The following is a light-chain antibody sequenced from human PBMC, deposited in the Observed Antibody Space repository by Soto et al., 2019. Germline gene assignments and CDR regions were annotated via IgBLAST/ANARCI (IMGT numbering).Light chain of an antibody. J-gene: IGLJ2*01. CDR1: SSDVGGYNY. CDR3: SSYAGTNNAL. Sequence: QSVLTQPPSASGSPGQSVTISCTGISSDVGGYNYVSWYQQHPGKAPKLMIYDVTKRPSGVPDRFSGSKSGNTASLTVSGLLAEDEADYYCSSYAGTNNALFGGGTKLTVL. CDR2: DVT. V-gene: IGLV2-8*01.